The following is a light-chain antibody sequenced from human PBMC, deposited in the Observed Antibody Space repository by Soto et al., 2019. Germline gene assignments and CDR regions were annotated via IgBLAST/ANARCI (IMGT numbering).Light chain of an antibody. CDR3: SSYTSSSTYV. Sequence: QSVLTQPASVSGSPGQSITISCIGTSSDIGGYNYVSWYQQHPGKAPKLMIYEVSNRPSGVSNRFSGSKSGNTASLTISGLQAEDEADYYCSSYTSSSTYVFGTGTKLTVL. CDR1: SSDIGGYNY. CDR2: EVS. J-gene: IGLJ1*01. V-gene: IGLV2-14*01.